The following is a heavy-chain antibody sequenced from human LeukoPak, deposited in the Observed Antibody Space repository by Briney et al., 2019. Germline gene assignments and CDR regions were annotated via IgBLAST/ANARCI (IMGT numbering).Heavy chain of an antibody. CDR1: GGSISSYY. Sequence: SETLSLTCTVSGGSISSYYWSWIRQPPGKGLEWIGYIYYSGSTNYNPSLKSRVTISVDTSKNQFSLKLSSVTAADTAVYYCARDTASSGWYYAFDIWGQGTMVTVSS. CDR2: IYYSGST. D-gene: IGHD6-19*01. J-gene: IGHJ3*02. V-gene: IGHV4-59*01. CDR3: ARDTASSGWYYAFDI.